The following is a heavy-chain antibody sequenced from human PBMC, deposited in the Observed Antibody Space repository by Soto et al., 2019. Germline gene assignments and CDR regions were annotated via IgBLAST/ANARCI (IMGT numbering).Heavy chain of an antibody. CDR2: ILYDGRKK. CDR3: AKPQVGANLTGPFDS. Sequence: QVQLVESGGGVVRPGRSLRLSCTASGFSFGTIAMHWVRQTPGKGLEWLSVILYDGRKKYYADSVKGRFTISRDNSNNTLDLEMISHRPEDTAVYFCAKPQVGANLTGPFDSWGQGFVFIVSS. J-gene: IGHJ4*02. D-gene: IGHD1-26*01. V-gene: IGHV3-30*18. CDR1: GFSFGTIA.